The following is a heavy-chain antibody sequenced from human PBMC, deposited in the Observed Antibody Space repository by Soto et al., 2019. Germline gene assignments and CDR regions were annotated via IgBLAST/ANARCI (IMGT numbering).Heavy chain of an antibody. V-gene: IGHV4-31*03. CDR3: ARDPAYYYGSGSYNYGMDV. J-gene: IGHJ6*02. Sequence: SETLSLTCTVSGGSIISGGYYWSWIRQHPGKGLEWIGYIYYSGSTYYNPSLKSRVTISVDTSKNQFSLKLSSVTAADTAVYYCARDPAYYYGSGSYNYGMDVWGQGTTVTVSS. CDR2: IYYSGST. D-gene: IGHD3-10*01. CDR1: GGSIISGGYY.